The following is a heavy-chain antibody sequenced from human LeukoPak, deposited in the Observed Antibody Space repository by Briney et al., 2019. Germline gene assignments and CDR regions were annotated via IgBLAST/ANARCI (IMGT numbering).Heavy chain of an antibody. Sequence: GGSLRLSCAASGFTFSSYEVNWVRQAPGKGLEWVSYISNGGSTTYDADSVKGRFTISRDNAKNSLYLQMSSLRAEDAAVYYCAIRGLGGGWYFDLWGRGTLVTVSS. CDR2: ISNGGSTT. CDR1: GFTFSSYE. V-gene: IGHV3-48*03. CDR3: AIRGLGGGWYFDL. J-gene: IGHJ2*01. D-gene: IGHD3-16*01.